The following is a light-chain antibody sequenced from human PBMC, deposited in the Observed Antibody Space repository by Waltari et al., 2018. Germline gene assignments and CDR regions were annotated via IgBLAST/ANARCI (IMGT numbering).Light chain of an antibody. CDR2: EVS. V-gene: IGLV2-23*02. J-gene: IGLJ2*01. CDR1: TSNIGNNSF. Sequence: QSALTQSVSVSGSPGQSITLPCTGTTSNIGNNSFASWYQQHPGKAPNVMIFEVSKRPSGVSYRFSGSKSGNTASLTISGLQADDEADYYCCSYGGNTPVLFGGGTRLTVL. CDR3: CSYGGNTPVL.